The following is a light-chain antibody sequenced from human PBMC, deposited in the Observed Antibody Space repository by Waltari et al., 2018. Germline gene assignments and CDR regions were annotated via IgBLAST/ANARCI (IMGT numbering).Light chain of an antibody. CDR1: QRISTW. CDR2: TAS. V-gene: IGKV1-5*03. CDR3: QQYNNLWT. Sequence: DIQMTQSPSTLSAFVGDRVTITCRASQRISTWLAWYQQKPGRAPKLLIYTASTLESGVPSRFSGSGSGTEFTLTITSLQPDDFATYYCQQYNNLWTFGPGTKVEIK. J-gene: IGKJ1*01.